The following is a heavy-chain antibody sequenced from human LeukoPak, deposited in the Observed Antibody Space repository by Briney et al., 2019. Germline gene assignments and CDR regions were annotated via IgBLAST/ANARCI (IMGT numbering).Heavy chain of an antibody. CDR2: IYPGDSDT. V-gene: IGHV5-51*01. J-gene: IGHJ5*02. Sequence: GEPLKISCKGSGYSFPSYWIGWVRQMPGKGLEWMGIIYPGDSDTRYSPSFQGQVTISADKSISTAYLQWSSLKASDTAMYYCARHVTALAAAASWFDPWGQGTLVTVSS. D-gene: IGHD6-13*01. CDR3: ARHVTALAAAASWFDP. CDR1: GYSFPSYW.